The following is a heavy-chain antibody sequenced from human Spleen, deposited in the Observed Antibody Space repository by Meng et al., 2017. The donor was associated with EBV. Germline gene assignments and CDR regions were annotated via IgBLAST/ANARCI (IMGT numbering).Heavy chain of an antibody. J-gene: IGHJ5*02. Sequence: QVHRIQSGAEVKKPGAAVKVACKASGYTFTSYGISWVRQAPGQGLEWMGWISTYNGNTNYAKNFQGRVTMSTDTSTSTAYMELRSLRSDDTAVYYCARDYYDSSSYPTWGQGTLVTVSS. CDR2: ISTYNGNT. CDR1: GYTFTSYG. CDR3: ARDYYDSSSYPT. V-gene: IGHV1-18*01. D-gene: IGHD3-22*01.